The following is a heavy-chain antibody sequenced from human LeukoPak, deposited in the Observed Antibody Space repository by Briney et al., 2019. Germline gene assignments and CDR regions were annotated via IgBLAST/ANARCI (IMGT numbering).Heavy chain of an antibody. J-gene: IGHJ3*02. Sequence: GGSLRLSCAASGFTFSSYAMHWVRQAPGKGLEYVSAISSNGGSTYYANSVKGRFTISRDNSKNTLYLQMGSLRAEDMAVYYWARSRERLYYGSGSYYDADAFDIWGQGTMVTVSS. CDR1: GFTFSSYA. D-gene: IGHD3-10*01. V-gene: IGHV3-64*01. CDR3: ARSRERLYYGSGSYYDADAFDI. CDR2: ISSNGGST.